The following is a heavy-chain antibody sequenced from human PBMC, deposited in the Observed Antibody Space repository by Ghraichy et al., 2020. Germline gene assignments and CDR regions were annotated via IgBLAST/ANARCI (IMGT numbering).Heavy chain of an antibody. CDR2: IWYDGSNK. J-gene: IGHJ4*02. CDR3: ARDWVIIRGFDY. Sequence: GGSLRLSCAASGFTFSSYGMHWVRQAPGKGLEWVAVIWYDGSNKYYADSVKGRFTISRDNSKNTLYLQMNSLRAEDTAVYYCARDWVIIRGFDYWGQGTLVTVSS. D-gene: IGHD3-3*01. CDR1: GFTFSSYG. V-gene: IGHV3-33*01.